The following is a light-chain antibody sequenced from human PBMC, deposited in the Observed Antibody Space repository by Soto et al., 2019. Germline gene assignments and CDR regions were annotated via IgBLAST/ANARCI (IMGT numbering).Light chain of an antibody. J-gene: IGKJ5*01. CDR3: QQLNTYPIT. V-gene: IGKV1-5*01. CDR1: QSISSW. Sequence: DIHMTQSPSTLSASVGHRVTITCRASQSISSWLAWYQQKPGKAPKLLIYDASSLESGVPSRFSGSGSGTEFTLTISSLQPEDFATYYCQQLNTYPITFAQGTRLEIK. CDR2: DAS.